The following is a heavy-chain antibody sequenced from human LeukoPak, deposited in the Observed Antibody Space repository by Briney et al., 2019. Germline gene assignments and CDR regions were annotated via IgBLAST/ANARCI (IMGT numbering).Heavy chain of an antibody. D-gene: IGHD3-10*01. CDR3: AKFKGHYGDSEYYFDY. Sequence: GGSLRLSCVASGFPFSGYWMTWVRQAPGKGLEWVANIKQDGSKKSYVDSVKGRFTISRDNAKNSLYLQMNSLRAEDTAVYYCAKFKGHYGDSEYYFDYWGQGTLVTVSS. CDR1: GFPFSGYW. CDR2: IKQDGSKK. J-gene: IGHJ4*02. V-gene: IGHV3-7*01.